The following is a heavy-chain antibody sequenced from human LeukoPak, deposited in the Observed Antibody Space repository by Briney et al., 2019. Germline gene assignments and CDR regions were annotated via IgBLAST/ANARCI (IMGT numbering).Heavy chain of an antibody. V-gene: IGHV4-34*01. CDR3: ARVPDMAFDY. CDR1: GGSLRGYY. D-gene: IGHD2-15*01. J-gene: IGHJ4*02. CDR2: INHSGST. Sequence: SETLSLTRAVHGGSLRGYYWGWVRQPPGEGLECIGEINHSGSTNYNPSLKSRVTISVDTSKNQFSLKLSSVTAADTAVYYCARVPDMAFDYWGQGTLVTVSS.